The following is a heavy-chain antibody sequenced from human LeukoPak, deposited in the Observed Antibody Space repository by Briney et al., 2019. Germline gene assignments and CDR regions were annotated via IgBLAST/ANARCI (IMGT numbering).Heavy chain of an antibody. CDR2: ISGSGGST. Sequence: GGSLRLSCAASGFTFSSYAMSWVRQAPGKGLEWVSAISGSGGSTYYADSVKGRFTISRDNSKNTLYLQMNSLRAEDTAVYYCAKGRVLDYGDYRTTSPDSVLGYWGQGTLVTVSS. J-gene: IGHJ4*02. CDR3: AKGRVLDYGDYRTTSPDSVLGY. CDR1: GFTFSSYA. V-gene: IGHV3-23*01. D-gene: IGHD4-17*01.